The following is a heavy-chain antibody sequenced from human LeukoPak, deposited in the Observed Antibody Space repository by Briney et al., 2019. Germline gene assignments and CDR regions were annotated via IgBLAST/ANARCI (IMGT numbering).Heavy chain of an antibody. CDR2: IGNDGRDE. Sequence: GGSLRLSWAASGFTFGRHAMQWVRQTAGGGLEWVAIIGNDGRDEHYSESVKGRFTISRDNSKTTLFLQMNSLRPEDTALSLCARDLMWGFDYWGQGTLVTVSS. J-gene: IGHJ4*02. D-gene: IGHD7-27*01. CDR3: ARDLMWGFDY. CDR1: GFTFGRHA. V-gene: IGHV3-30*02.